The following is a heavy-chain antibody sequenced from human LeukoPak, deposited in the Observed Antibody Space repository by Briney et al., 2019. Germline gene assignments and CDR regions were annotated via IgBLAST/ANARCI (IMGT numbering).Heavy chain of an antibody. CDR1: GGSFSGYY. Sequence: SETLSLTCAVYGGSFSGYYWSWLRQPPGKGLEWIGEINHSGSTNYNPSLKSRVTISVDTSKNQFSLKLSSVTAADTAVYYCARGRYYDYVWGSYRQRYFDYWGQGTLVTVSS. V-gene: IGHV4-34*01. CDR3: ARGRYYDYVWGSYRQRYFDY. J-gene: IGHJ4*02. D-gene: IGHD3-16*02. CDR2: INHSGST.